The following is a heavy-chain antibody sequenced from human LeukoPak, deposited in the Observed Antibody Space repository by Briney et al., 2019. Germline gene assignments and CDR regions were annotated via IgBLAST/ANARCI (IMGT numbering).Heavy chain of an antibody. CDR1: GFTFTSSA. Sequence: SVKVSCKASGFTFTSSAVQWVRQARGQRLEWIGWIVVGSGNTNYAQKFQERVTITRDMSTSTAYMELSSLRSEDTAVYYCAADTRAVEQNWNDGTDYWGQGTLVTVSS. CDR3: AADTRAVEQNWNDGTDY. V-gene: IGHV1-58*01. J-gene: IGHJ4*02. D-gene: IGHD1-1*01. CDR2: IVVGSGNT.